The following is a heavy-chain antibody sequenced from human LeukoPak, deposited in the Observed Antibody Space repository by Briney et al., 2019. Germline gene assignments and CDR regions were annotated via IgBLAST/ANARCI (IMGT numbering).Heavy chain of an antibody. CDR1: GGSFSGYY. D-gene: IGHD3-3*01. V-gene: IGHV4-34*01. CDR2: INHSGST. J-gene: IGHJ6*02. Sequence: NPSETLSLTCAVYGGSFSGYYWSWIRQPPGKGLEWIGEINHSGSTNYNPSLKSRVTISVDTSKNQFSLKLSSVTAADTAVYYCASRGYDFWSGYYLRMDVWGQGTTVTVSS. CDR3: ASRGYDFWSGYYLRMDV.